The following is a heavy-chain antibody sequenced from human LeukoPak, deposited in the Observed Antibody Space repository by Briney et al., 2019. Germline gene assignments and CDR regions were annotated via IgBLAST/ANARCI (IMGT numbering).Heavy chain of an antibody. CDR3: FRVYY. V-gene: IGHV3-49*04. CDR2: IRSETYGGTT. Sequence: GGSLRLSCTVSGFTFGDYAMSWVRQAPGKGLEWVGFIRSETYGGTTDYAASVKGRFSISRDDSKSIAYLQMNSLKTEDTAVYYCFRVYYWGQGTLVTGSS. CDR1: GFTFGDYA. J-gene: IGHJ4*02.